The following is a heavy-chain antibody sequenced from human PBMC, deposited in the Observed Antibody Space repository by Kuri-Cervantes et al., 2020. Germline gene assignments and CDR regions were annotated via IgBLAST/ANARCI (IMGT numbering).Heavy chain of an antibody. J-gene: IGHJ3*02. Sequence: SETLSLTCAVSGGSISSSNWWSWIRQPPGKGLEWIGYIYYSDTSNYNPSLKSRVTMSVDTSKNQFSLKLRSVTAEDTAVYYCAGEVYAPGPFDIWGQGTVVTVSS. CDR1: GGSISSSNW. D-gene: IGHD2-8*01. CDR2: IYYSDTS. CDR3: AGEVYAPGPFDI. V-gene: IGHV4-28*03.